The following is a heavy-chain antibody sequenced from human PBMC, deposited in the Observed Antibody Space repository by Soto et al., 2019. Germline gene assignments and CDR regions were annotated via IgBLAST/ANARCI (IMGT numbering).Heavy chain of an antibody. CDR2: IYYSGST. Sequence: PSETLSLTCTVSGGSISSGDYYWIWIRHPPGKGLEWIGYIYYSGSTYYNPSLKSRVTISVDTSKNQFSLKLSSVTAADTAVYYCARDGDRGYGGRYYYGMDVWGQGTTVTVSS. CDR3: ARDGDRGYGGRYYYGMDV. J-gene: IGHJ6*02. D-gene: IGHD4-17*01. V-gene: IGHV4-30-4*01. CDR1: GGSISSGDYY.